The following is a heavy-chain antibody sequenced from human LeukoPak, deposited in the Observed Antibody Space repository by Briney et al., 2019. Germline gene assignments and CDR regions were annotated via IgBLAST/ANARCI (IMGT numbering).Heavy chain of an antibody. Sequence: SETLSLTCRVPGASISGYYWSWIRQPPGKGLEWIGHMYYSGGTTYNPSLKSRVSISLDTSKKHFSLKLSSVTAADTAVYYCAGTGLFFDYWSQGALVTVSS. CDR3: AGTGLFFDY. CDR1: GASISGYY. V-gene: IGHV4-59*01. D-gene: IGHD7-27*01. J-gene: IGHJ4*02. CDR2: MYYSGGT.